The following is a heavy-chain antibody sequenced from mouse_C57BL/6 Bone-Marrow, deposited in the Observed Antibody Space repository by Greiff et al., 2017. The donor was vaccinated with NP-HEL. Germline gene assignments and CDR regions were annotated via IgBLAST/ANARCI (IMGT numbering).Heavy chain of an antibody. J-gene: IGHJ4*01. Sequence: VKLQQPGAELVKPGASVKLSCKASGYTFTSYWMHWVKQRPGQGLEWIGMIHPNSGSTNYNEKFKSKATLTVDTSSSTAYMQLNSMTSEDSAVYNCARVRLRPDYYAMDYWGQGTSVTVSS. D-gene: IGHD2-4*01. CDR2: IHPNSGST. CDR3: ARVRLRPDYYAMDY. V-gene: IGHV1-64*01. CDR1: GYTFTSYW.